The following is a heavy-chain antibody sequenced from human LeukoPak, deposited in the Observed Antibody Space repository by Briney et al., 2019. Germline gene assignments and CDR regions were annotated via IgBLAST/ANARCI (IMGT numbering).Heavy chain of an antibody. D-gene: IGHD4-11*01. CDR1: GYTFTGYY. Sequence: ASVKVSCKASGYTFTGYYMHWVRQAPGQGLEWMGWINPNSGGTNYAQKFQGRVTMTRDTSISTAYMELSRLRSDDTAVYYCAKETTVTTYGPYYYYYMDVWGKGTTVTVSS. J-gene: IGHJ6*03. CDR2: INPNSGGT. CDR3: AKETTVTTYGPYYYYYMDV. V-gene: IGHV1-2*02.